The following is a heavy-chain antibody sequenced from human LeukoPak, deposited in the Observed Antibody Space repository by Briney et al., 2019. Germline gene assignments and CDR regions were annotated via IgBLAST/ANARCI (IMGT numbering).Heavy chain of an antibody. Sequence: PSETLSLTCAVYGGSFGGYYWSWIRQPPGKGLEWIGEINHSGSTNYNPSLKSRVTISVDTSKNQFSLKLSSVTAADTAVYYCARSNYYYYYMDVWGKGTTVTVSS. CDR3: ARSNYYYYYMDV. CDR1: GGSFGGYY. CDR2: INHSGST. V-gene: IGHV4-34*01. J-gene: IGHJ6*03.